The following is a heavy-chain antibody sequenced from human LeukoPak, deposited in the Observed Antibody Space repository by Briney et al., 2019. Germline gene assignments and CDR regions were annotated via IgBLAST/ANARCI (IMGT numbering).Heavy chain of an antibody. CDR3: ARGAWFGELRGYWFDP. D-gene: IGHD3-10*01. CDR2: IYHSGST. V-gene: IGHV4-30-2*01. CDR1: GGSISSGGYS. J-gene: IGHJ5*02. Sequence: SETLSLTCAVSGGSISSGGYSWSWIRQPPGKGLEWIGYIYHSGSTYYNPSLKSRVTISVDRSKNQFSLKLSSVTAADTAVYYCARGAWFGELRGYWFDPWGQGTLVTVSS.